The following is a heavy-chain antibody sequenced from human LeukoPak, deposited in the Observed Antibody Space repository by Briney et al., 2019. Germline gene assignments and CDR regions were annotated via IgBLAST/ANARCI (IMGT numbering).Heavy chain of an antibody. CDR1: VFTFSSYA. CDR3: AKGAYDYIEIGYFDS. Sequence: GGSLRLSCAASVFTFSSYAMSWVRQAPGKGLDWVSAISGSGGSTYYADSVKGRFTISRDNSKNTVFLQMNSLRAEDTAIYYCAKGAYDYIEIGYFDSWGQGTLVTVSS. CDR2: ISGSGGST. J-gene: IGHJ4*02. V-gene: IGHV3-23*01. D-gene: IGHD5-12*01.